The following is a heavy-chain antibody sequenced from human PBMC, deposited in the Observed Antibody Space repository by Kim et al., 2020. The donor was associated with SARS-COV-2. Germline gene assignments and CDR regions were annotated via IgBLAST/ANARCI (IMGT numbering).Heavy chain of an antibody. V-gene: IGHV3-23*01. J-gene: IGHJ4*02. CDR3: AKGDSSGWYYYFDY. CDR1: GFTFSSYA. Sequence: GGSLRLSCAASGFTFSSYAMTWVRQAPGKGLEWVSAISASGGSAYYADSVKGRFTISRDNSKNTLYLQMNSLRAEDTAVYYCAKGDSSGWYYYFDYWGQGTLLTVSS. CDR2: ISASGGSA. D-gene: IGHD6-19*01.